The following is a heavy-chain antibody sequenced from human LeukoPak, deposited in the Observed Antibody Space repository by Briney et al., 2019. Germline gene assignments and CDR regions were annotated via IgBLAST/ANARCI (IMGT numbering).Heavy chain of an antibody. D-gene: IGHD6-19*01. CDR1: GYTFTTYY. V-gene: IGHV1-2*04. J-gene: IGHJ4*02. CDR2: INPSGGDT. Sequence: GASVKVSCKASGYTFTTYYMHWVRQAPGQGLEWIGVINPSGGDTSYAQKFQGWVTMTRDTSISTAYMELSRLRSDDTAVYYCARGGQWQPDDYWGQGTLVTVSS. CDR3: ARGGQWQPDDY.